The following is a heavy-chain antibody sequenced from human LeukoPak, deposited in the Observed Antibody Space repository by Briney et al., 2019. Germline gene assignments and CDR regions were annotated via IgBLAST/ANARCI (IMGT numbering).Heavy chain of an antibody. J-gene: IGHJ4*02. D-gene: IGHD7-27*01. V-gene: IGHV3-21*01. CDR2: ISSSSSYI. CDR3: ARVGHVGNYFDY. Sequence: GGSLRLSCAASGFTFSSYSMNWVRQAPGKGLEWVSSISSSSSYIYYADSVKGRFTISRDNAKNSLYLQMNSLRAEDTAVYYCARVGHVGNYFDYWGQGTLVTVSS. CDR1: GFTFSSYS.